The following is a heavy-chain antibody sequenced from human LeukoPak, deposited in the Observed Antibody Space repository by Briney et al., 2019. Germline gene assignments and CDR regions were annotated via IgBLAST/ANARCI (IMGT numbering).Heavy chain of an antibody. CDR2: IYYSGST. Sequence: PSETLSLTCTVSGGSISSYYWSWIRQPPGKGLEWIGYIYYSGSTNYNPSLKSRVTISVDTSKNQFSLKLSSVTAADTAVYYCARTYYYGSGSYQHDYWGQGTLVTVSS. CDR1: GGSISSYY. D-gene: IGHD3-10*01. V-gene: IGHV4-59*01. J-gene: IGHJ4*02. CDR3: ARTYYYGSGSYQHDY.